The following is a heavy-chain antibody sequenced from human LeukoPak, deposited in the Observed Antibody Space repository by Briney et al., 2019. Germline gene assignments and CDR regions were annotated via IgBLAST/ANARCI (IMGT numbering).Heavy chain of an antibody. V-gene: IGHV4-59*01. D-gene: IGHD5-18*01. CDR2: IYYSGST. CDR1: GGSISSYY. Sequence: SSETLSLTCTVSGGSISSYYWSWLRQPPGKGLEWIGYIYYSGSTNYNPSLKSRVTISVDTSKNQFSLKLSSVTAADTTVYYCARAPMVNLYYYYGMDVWGQGTTVTVSS. CDR3: ARAPMVNLYYYYGMDV. J-gene: IGHJ6*02.